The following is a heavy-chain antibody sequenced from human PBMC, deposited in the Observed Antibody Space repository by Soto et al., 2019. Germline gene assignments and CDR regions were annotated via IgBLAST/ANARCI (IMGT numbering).Heavy chain of an antibody. V-gene: IGHV4-59*01. J-gene: IGHJ5*02. CDR1: GGSISPYY. CDR3: ARDLGSSWYHYGFDP. D-gene: IGHD6-13*01. CDR2: IYYSGTT. Sequence: LSLTCTVSGGSISPYYWTWIRQPPGKGLEWIGYIYYSGTTNYNPSLNSRVTISLDTPKNQFSLKLTSVTAADTAVYFCARDLGSSWYHYGFDPWGQGTLVTVSS.